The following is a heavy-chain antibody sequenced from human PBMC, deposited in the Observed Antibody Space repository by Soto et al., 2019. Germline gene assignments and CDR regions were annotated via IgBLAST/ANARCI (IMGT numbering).Heavy chain of an antibody. D-gene: IGHD2-8*01. CDR2: ISNSGSTI. V-gene: IGHV3-11*01. CDR3: ARGQVYANWYIDL. J-gene: IGHJ2*01. Sequence: QVQLVESGGGLVKPGGSLRLSCAASGFTFSDHYMGWVRQAPGKWLEWVSYISNSGSTIYYADSVKGRFTISRDNAKSSLSLQMNSLRAEDTAVYYCARGQVYANWYIDLWGRGTLVTVSS. CDR1: GFTFSDHY.